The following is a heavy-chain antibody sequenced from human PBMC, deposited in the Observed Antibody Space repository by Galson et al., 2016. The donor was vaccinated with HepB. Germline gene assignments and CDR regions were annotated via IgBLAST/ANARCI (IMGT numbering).Heavy chain of an antibody. CDR1: GGSISGTDYY. Sequence: SETLSLTCTVSGGSISGTDYYWGWIRQPPGKGLEWIGSYYYSGSTYYKPSLKSRVTISVDMSKNQISLKLTSVTAADTAVYYCARDAPRYCTTATCYSKEGFDPWGQGTLVTVSS. V-gene: IGHV4-39*07. J-gene: IGHJ5*02. CDR3: ARDAPRYCTTATCYSKEGFDP. D-gene: IGHD2-8*01. CDR2: YYYSGST.